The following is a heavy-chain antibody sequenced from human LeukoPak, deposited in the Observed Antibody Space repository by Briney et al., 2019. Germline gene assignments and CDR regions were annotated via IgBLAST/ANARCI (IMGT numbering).Heavy chain of an antibody. Sequence: GGSLRLSCAASGFTFSSYAMNWVRQAPGKGLEWVSIIYSGGSTYYADSVKGRFTISRDNSKNTLYLQMNSLRAEDTAVYYCARGRAGSGADFDYWGQGTLVTVSS. CDR1: GFTFSSYA. CDR2: IYSGGST. D-gene: IGHD2-15*01. J-gene: IGHJ4*02. CDR3: ARGRAGSGADFDY. V-gene: IGHV3-66*01.